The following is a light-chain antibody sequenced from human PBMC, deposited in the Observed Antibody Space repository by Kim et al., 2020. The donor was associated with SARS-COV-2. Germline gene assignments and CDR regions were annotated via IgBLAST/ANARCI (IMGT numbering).Light chain of an antibody. J-gene: IGLJ1*01. V-gene: IGLV1-47*01. CDR1: SSNIGSNY. Sequence: ELTQPPSASWTPGQRVTITCSGGSSNIGSNYVYWYQHLPGTAPKLLIYRNNQRPAGIPDRFSGSKSATSASLAISGLRSEDEADYYCEAWDDSLSGYVFGSGTKVTVL. CDR2: RNN. CDR3: EAWDDSLSGYV.